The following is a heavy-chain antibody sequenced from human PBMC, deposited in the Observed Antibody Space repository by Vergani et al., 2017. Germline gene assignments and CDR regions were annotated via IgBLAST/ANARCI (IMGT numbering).Heavy chain of an antibody. Sequence: EVQLVESGGGLVQPGGSLRLSCAASGFTFSSYEMNWVRQAPGKGLEWVSYISSSGSTIYYADSVKGRFTISRDNAKNSLYLQMNSLRAEDTAVYYCARDSILSTANYGMDVWGQGTTVTVSS. CDR2: ISSSGSTI. CDR3: ARDSILSTANYGMDV. J-gene: IGHJ6*02. D-gene: IGHD4-17*01. V-gene: IGHV3-48*03. CDR1: GFTFSSYE.